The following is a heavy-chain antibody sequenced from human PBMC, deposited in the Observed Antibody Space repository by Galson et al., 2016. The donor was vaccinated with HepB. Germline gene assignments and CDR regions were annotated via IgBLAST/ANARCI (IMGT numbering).Heavy chain of an antibody. CDR1: GFTFSRSD. CDR2: TSYDGSNE. Sequence: SLRLSCAASGFTFSRSDMYWVRQAPGKGLEWVAVTSYDGSNEYYADSVKGRFTTSRDNAKNSLFLQMNSLRDEDTAVYYCAREGAYSGNDFGGGFDFWGQGTLVTVSS. CDR3: AREGAYSGNDFGGGFDF. V-gene: IGHV3-30*03. J-gene: IGHJ4*02. D-gene: IGHD5-12*01.